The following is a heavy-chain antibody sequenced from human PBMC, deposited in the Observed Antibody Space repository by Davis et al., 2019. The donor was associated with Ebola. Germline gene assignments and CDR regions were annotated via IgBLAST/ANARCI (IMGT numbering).Heavy chain of an antibody. Sequence: SVKVSCKASGYTFTGYCMHWVRQAPGQGLEWMGGIIPIFGTANYAQKFQGRVTITADESTSTAYMELSSLRSEDTAVYYCARDGVQGFDPWGQGTLVTVSS. V-gene: IGHV1-69*13. CDR3: ARDGVQGFDP. J-gene: IGHJ5*02. CDR1: GYTFTGYC. D-gene: IGHD3-10*01. CDR2: IIPIFGTA.